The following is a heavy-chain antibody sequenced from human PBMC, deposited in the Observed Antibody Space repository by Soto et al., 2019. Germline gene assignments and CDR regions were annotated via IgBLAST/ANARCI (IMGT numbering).Heavy chain of an antibody. J-gene: IGHJ4*02. D-gene: IGHD3-22*01. CDR3: ATLIKTYYDDSSGYSQDY. V-gene: IGHV3-21*01. CDR2: ISPRSAYI. CDR1: RFKFSDYS. Sequence: VGSLRLSCAASRFKFSDYSMNWVRQAPGKGLEWVSSISPRSAYIHYADAVKGRFIISRDDGKNALILQMNSLRAEDTAVYYCATLIKTYYDDSSGYSQDYWGQGTLVTVSS.